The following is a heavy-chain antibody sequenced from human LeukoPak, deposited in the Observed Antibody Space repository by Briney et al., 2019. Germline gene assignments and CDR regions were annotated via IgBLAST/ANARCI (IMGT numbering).Heavy chain of an antibody. V-gene: IGHV4-59*08. CDR3: ARHAAVEGSSGWSPLWWFGP. CDR1: GGSIRSYY. Sequence: SETLSLTCTVSGGSIRSYYWSWIRQPPGKGLEWIGYMHHSGSTKHNPYLKSRVTISVDTSKSQFSLKLSSVTAADTAAYYCARHAAVEGSSGWSPLWWFGPWGQGTLVTVSS. D-gene: IGHD6-19*01. J-gene: IGHJ5*02. CDR2: MHHSGST.